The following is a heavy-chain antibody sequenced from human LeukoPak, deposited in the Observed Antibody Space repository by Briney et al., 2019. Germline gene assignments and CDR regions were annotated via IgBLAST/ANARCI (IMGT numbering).Heavy chain of an antibody. Sequence: GESLKISCKGSEYSFTSYWIGWVRQMPGKGLEWMGIIYPGDSDTRYSPSFQGQVTISADKSISTAYLQWSSLKASDTAMYYCATSVYDFWSGYPRSPPDYWGQGTLVTVSS. J-gene: IGHJ4*02. D-gene: IGHD3-3*01. CDR3: ATSVYDFWSGYPRSPPDY. CDR1: EYSFTSYW. CDR2: IYPGDSDT. V-gene: IGHV5-51*01.